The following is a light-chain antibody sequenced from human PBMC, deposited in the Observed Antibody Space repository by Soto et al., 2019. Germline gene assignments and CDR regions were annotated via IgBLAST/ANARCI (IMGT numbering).Light chain of an antibody. V-gene: IGLV2-14*01. CDR1: SSDVGDYNY. CDR2: DVS. J-gene: IGLJ1*01. Sequence: QSALTQPASVSGSPRQSITISCTGTSSDVGDYNYVSWYQQHPGKAPKLMIYDVSNRPSGVSNRFSGSKSGNTASLTISGLQAEDEADYYCSSYTSSSTGVFGTGTKVTVL. CDR3: SSYTSSSTGV.